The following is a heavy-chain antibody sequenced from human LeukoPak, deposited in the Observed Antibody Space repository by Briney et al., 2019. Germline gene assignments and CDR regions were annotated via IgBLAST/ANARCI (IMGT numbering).Heavy chain of an antibody. CDR3: ARAKSTSDYDFWSGYYRGAFDI. Sequence: PSETLSLTCTVSGGSISSYYWSWIRQPPGKGLEWIGYIYYSGSTNYNPSLKSRVTISVDTSKNQFSLKLSSVTAADTAVYYCARAKSTSDYDFWSGYYRGAFDIWGQGTMVTVSS. D-gene: IGHD3-3*01. CDR1: GGSISSYY. J-gene: IGHJ3*02. CDR2: IYYSGST. V-gene: IGHV4-59*01.